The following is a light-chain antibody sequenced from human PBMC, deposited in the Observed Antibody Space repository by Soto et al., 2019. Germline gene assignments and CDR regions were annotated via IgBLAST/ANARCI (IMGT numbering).Light chain of an antibody. CDR3: QQYGSSRIT. J-gene: IGKJ1*01. CDR2: GAS. V-gene: IGKV3-20*01. Sequence: EIVLTQSPGTLSLSPGERATLSCRASQSVSSSYLAWYQQKPGQAPRLLIYGASSRATGIPDRFSGSGSGTDFTLTISRLVPEDFAVYYCQQYGSSRITFGQGTKVEIK. CDR1: QSVSSSY.